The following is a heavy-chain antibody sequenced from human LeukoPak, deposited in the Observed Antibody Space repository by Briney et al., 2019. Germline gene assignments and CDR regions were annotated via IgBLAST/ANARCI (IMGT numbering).Heavy chain of an antibody. CDR3: AKGTERYREVSSFDY. CDR1: GFTFNSYV. D-gene: IGHD3-10*01. Sequence: GGSLRLSCAASGFTFNSYVMSWVRQAPGKGLEWVSGISGGGGGTYYADFVKGRFTISRDNSKNTLYLQMNSLRAEDAAAYYCAKGTERYREVSSFDYWGQGTLVAVSS. J-gene: IGHJ4*02. CDR2: ISGGGGGT. V-gene: IGHV3-23*01.